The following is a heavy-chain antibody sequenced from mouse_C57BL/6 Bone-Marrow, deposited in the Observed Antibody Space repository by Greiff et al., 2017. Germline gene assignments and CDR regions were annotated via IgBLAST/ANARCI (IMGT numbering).Heavy chain of an antibody. V-gene: IGHV1-53*01. Sequence: QVQLQQPGTELVKPGASVKLSCTASGYTFTSYWMHWVKQRPGQGLEWIGNLNPSNGGTNYNEKFKSKVTLTVGNTSRTAYMQLSSLTSEDTAVTWCARRGYYGTKPLAYWGQGTLVTVSA. CDR1: GYTFTSYW. J-gene: IGHJ3*01. CDR3: ARRGYYGTKPLAY. D-gene: IGHD1-1*01. CDR2: LNPSNGGT.